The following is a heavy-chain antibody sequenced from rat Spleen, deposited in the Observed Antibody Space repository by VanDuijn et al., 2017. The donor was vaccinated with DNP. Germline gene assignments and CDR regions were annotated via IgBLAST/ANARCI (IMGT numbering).Heavy chain of an antibody. J-gene: IGHJ2*01. CDR2: INKDSSTI. CDR3: ATLLTWGLFDC. CDR1: GFNFNDYW. D-gene: IGHD1-11*01. V-gene: IGHV4-2*01. Sequence: EVKLVESGGGLVQPGRSLKLSCVASGFNFNDYWMGWVRKAPGKGLEWIGEINKDSSTIKYTPSLKDKFTISRDKAQNPLYLQMDSLRSEDSATYYCATLLTWGLFDCWGHGVMVTVSS.